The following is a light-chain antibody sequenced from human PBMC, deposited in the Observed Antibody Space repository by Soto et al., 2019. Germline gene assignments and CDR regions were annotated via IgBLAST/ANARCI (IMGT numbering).Light chain of an antibody. V-gene: IGKV3-11*01. CDR2: DAS. Sequence: EIVLTQSPATLSLSPGERATLFCRASQTVSSYLVWYQQKPGQAPRLLIYDASNRATGVPARFSGSGSGTDFTLTISSLEPEDFAVYYCQQRSDGPITLGQGTRLEIK. J-gene: IGKJ5*01. CDR3: QQRSDGPIT. CDR1: QTVSSY.